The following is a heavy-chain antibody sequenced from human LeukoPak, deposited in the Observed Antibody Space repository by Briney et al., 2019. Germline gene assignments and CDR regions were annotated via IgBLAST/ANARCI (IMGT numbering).Heavy chain of an antibody. CDR3: ARVDYDILTGYYYYYGMDV. Sequence: ATVKVSCKASGYTFTGYYMHWVRQAPGQGLEWMVWINPNSGGTNYAQKFQGRVTMTRDTSISTAYMELSRLRSDDTAVYYCARVDYDILTGYYYYYGMDVSGQGTTVTVS. J-gene: IGHJ6*02. D-gene: IGHD3-9*01. V-gene: IGHV1-2*02. CDR2: INPNSGGT. CDR1: GYTFTGYY.